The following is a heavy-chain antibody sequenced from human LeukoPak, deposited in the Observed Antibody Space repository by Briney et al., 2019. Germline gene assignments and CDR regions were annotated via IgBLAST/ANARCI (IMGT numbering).Heavy chain of an antibody. Sequence: GGSLRLSCAASAFTFSSYGMHWVRQAPGKGLEWVALISYDGSDKDYAKSVKGRFTISRDDSKNTLYLQMNSLRAEDTAVYYCAKDMSGGDCPDYWGQGTLVTVSS. CDR3: AKDMSGGDCPDY. V-gene: IGHV3-30*18. D-gene: IGHD2-21*02. J-gene: IGHJ4*02. CDR1: AFTFSSYG. CDR2: ISYDGSDK.